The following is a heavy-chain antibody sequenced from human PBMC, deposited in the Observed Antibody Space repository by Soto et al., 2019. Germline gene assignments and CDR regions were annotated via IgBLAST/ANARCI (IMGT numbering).Heavy chain of an antibody. J-gene: IGHJ4*02. Sequence: EVQLLESGGGLVQPGGSLRRSCAASGFTFSSNAMSWVRQAPGKGLEWVSAISGSGGSTYYADSVQGRFTIARDDSKNTRYLQMNSLRAEDKDVYYCAKDSRKYQLLLFFYFDYWGPGTLGTVSS. CDR3: AKDSRKYQLLLFFYFDY. CDR1: GFTFSSNA. V-gene: IGHV3-23*01. D-gene: IGHD2-2*01. CDR2: ISGSGGST.